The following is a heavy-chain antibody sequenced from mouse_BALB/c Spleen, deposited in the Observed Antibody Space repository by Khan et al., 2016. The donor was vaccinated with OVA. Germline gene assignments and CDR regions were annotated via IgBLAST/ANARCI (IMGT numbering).Heavy chain of an antibody. V-gene: IGHV5-6*01. D-gene: IGHD1-1*01. CDR2: INPGGAYT. J-gene: IGHJ3*01. CDR1: GFTFSTYG. Sequence: EVELVESGGDFVRPGGSLKLSCAASGFTFSTYGMSWVRQTPDKRLEWVATINPGGAYTYYPDSVKGRFTISRDNAKNTLYLQLSSLKSEETAIYYGARLAYYYNSEGFAYWGQGTLITVSA. CDR3: ARLAYYYNSEGFAY.